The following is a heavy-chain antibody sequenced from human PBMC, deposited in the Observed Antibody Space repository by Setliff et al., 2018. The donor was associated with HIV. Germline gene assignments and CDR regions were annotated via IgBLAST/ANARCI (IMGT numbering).Heavy chain of an antibody. D-gene: IGHD3-10*01. J-gene: IGHJ5*02. CDR1: GYTLPKLS. V-gene: IGHV1-24*01. CDR3: AKDSDFGGTTNWFDP. Sequence: VKVSCKVSGYTLPKLSMHWVRQAPGKGLEWMGGFDPEEGETIYAQKFQGRVTMTRDTSIATAYMDLSRLTSDDTAVYYCAKDSDFGGTTNWFDPWSQGTLVTVSS. CDR2: FDPEEGET.